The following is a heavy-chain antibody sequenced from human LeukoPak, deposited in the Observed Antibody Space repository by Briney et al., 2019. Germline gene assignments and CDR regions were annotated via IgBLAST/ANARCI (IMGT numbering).Heavy chain of an antibody. Sequence: GGSLRLSCAASGFIFNDYYMSWIRQAPGKGLEWVPYISSSGSTIYYADSVKGRFTISRDNAKNSLYLQMNSLRAEDTAVYYCARDSPSGTAMPKLEYNWFDPWGQGTLVTVSS. J-gene: IGHJ5*02. CDR2: ISSSGSTI. CDR1: GFIFNDYY. D-gene: IGHD5-18*01. CDR3: ARDSPSGTAMPKLEYNWFDP. V-gene: IGHV3-11*01.